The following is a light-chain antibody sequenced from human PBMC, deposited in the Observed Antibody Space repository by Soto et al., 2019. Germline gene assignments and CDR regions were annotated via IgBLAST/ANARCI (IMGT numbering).Light chain of an antibody. CDR1: QSMSSY. CDR2: AAS. V-gene: IGKV1-39*01. Sequence: DIQMTQSPSSLSASVGDRVTITCRASQSMSSYLNWYQQKPGKAPKLLIYAASSLQSGVPSRFSGSGSGTDFTLTINSLQPEDVATYYCQQSYSTPLTFGGGTKVEIK. J-gene: IGKJ4*01. CDR3: QQSYSTPLT.